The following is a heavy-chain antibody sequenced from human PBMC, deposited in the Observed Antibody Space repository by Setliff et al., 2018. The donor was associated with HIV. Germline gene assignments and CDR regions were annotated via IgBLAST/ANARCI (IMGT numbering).Heavy chain of an antibody. Sequence: SETLSLTCAVHGGPLTDHYWNWIRQSPGKGLEWIAEVHHTGYLNYNPSLKSRVTLSRDPSTKQFSLKMTSMTAADTAVYFCAREKGITSAWYGGYYFDYWGQGTTVTV. D-gene: IGHD3-3*01. J-gene: IGHJ4*02. CDR1: GGPLTDHY. CDR2: VHHTGYL. CDR3: AREKGITSAWYGGYYFDY. V-gene: IGHV4-34*01.